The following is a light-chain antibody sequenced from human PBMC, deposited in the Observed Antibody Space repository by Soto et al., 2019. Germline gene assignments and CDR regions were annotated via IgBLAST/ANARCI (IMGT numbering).Light chain of an antibody. V-gene: IGKV1-39*01. Sequence: DIQMTQSPSSLSASVGGRVTITCRASQTVGDHLNWYQQKPGTAPKLLFSRASRLQSGVPSRFTGSGVATDFTLTISSLQPEDFATYYCHQTFLSPPTFGQGTKVEIK. J-gene: IGKJ1*01. CDR3: HQTFLSPPT. CDR2: RAS. CDR1: QTVGDH.